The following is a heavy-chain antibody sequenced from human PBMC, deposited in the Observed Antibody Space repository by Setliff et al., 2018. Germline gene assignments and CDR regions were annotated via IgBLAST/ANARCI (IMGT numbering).Heavy chain of an antibody. D-gene: IGHD2-15*01. J-gene: IGHJ4*02. CDR1: GYTFTRYG. V-gene: IGHV1-18*01. CDR2: ISVYNSNT. CDR3: ARENGYCSGGACYFMFDY. Sequence: ASVKVSCKASGYTFTRYGISWVRQAPGQGLEWMGWISVYNSNTNYAEKLRGRVTMTTDTSTSTAYVELRSLRYDDTAMYYCARENGYCSGGACYFMFDYWGQGTLVTVPQ.